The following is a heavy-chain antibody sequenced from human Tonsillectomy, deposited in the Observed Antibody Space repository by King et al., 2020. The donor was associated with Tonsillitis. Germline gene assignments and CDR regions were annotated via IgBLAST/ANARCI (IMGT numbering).Heavy chain of an antibody. CDR1: GFTFSTYS. J-gene: IGHJ4*02. CDR2: ISSTSSAI. CDR3: ARDLPLYGAIDF. D-gene: IGHD4/OR15-4a*01. Sequence: VQLVESGGGLVQPGGSLRLSCAASGFTFSTYSMNWVRQAPGKGLEWVSYISSTSSAIYYADFAKGRFTISRDNAKNLLYLQINSLRAEDTAVYYCARDLPLYGAIDFWGQGTLITVSS. V-gene: IGHV3-48*01.